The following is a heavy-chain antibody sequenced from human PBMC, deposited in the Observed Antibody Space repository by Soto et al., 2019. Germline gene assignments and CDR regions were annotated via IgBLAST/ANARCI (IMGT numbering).Heavy chain of an antibody. CDR3: ARDGYYYDSSGYYPLLVCDY. CDR2: IWYDGSNK. J-gene: IGHJ4*02. V-gene: IGHV3-33*01. Sequence: GGSLRLSCAASGFTFSSYGMHWVRQAPGKGLEWVAVIWYDGSNKYYAENVKGRFTNSRDNSKNTLYLQMNSLRAEVTAVYYCARDGYYYDSSGYYPLLVCDYWGQGT. D-gene: IGHD3-22*01. CDR1: GFTFSSYG.